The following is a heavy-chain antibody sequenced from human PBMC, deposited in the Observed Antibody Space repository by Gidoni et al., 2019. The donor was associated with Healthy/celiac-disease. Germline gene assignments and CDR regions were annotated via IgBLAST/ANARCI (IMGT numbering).Heavy chain of an antibody. D-gene: IGHD2-15*01. CDR1: GFTFDDYA. V-gene: IGHV3-9*01. Sequence: EVQLVESGGGLVQPGRSLRLSCAASGFTFDDYAMHWVRQAPGKGLEWFSGISWNSGSIGYADSVKGRFTISRDNAKNSLYLQMNSLRAEDTALYYCAKTGGRYYYYYGMDVWGQGTTVTVSS. J-gene: IGHJ6*02. CDR2: ISWNSGSI. CDR3: AKTGGRYYYYYGMDV.